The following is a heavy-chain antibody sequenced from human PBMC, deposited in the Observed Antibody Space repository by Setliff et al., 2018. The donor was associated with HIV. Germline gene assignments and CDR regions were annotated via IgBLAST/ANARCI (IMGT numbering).Heavy chain of an antibody. CDR3: VRGLGSEFDY. CDR2: TTNKADSYNT. Sequence: LSLTCTVSGGSISSSSYYWGWVRQAPGKGLEWVGRTTNKADSYNTNYAASVKGRFTIARDDSKKSLYLQMNSLKIEDTAVYYCVRGLGSEFDYWGQGTLVTVSS. CDR1: GGSISSSSYY. V-gene: IGHV3-72*01. J-gene: IGHJ4*02. D-gene: IGHD2-15*01.